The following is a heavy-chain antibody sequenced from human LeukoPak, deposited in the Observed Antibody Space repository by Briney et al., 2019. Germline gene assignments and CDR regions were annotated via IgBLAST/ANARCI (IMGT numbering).Heavy chain of an antibody. D-gene: IGHD2-8*01. CDR2: IYYSGST. Sequence: SETLSRTCTVSGGSISSYYWSWIRQPPGKGLEWIGYIYYSGSTNYNPSLKSRVTISVDTSKNQFSLKLSSVTAADTAVYYCARPYCTNGVCYIDAFDIWGQGTMVTVSS. V-gene: IGHV4-59*08. J-gene: IGHJ3*02. CDR1: GGSISSYY. CDR3: ARPYCTNGVCYIDAFDI.